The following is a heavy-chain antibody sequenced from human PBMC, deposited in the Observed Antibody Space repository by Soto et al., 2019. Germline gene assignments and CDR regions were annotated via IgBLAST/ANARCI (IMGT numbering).Heavy chain of an antibody. J-gene: IGHJ3*02. CDR2: ISGSGGST. V-gene: IGHV3-23*01. Sequence: GGSLRLSCAASGFTFSSYAMSWVRQAPGKGLEWVSAISGSGGSTYYADSVKGRFTISRDNSKNTLYLQMNSLRAEDTAVYYCAKDLERRYYYDSSGYPDAFDIWGQGTMVTVSS. CDR1: GFTFSSYA. D-gene: IGHD3-22*01. CDR3: AKDLERRYYYDSSGYPDAFDI.